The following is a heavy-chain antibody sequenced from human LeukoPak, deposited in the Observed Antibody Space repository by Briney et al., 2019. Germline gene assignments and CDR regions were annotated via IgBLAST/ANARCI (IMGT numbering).Heavy chain of an antibody. V-gene: IGHV1-18*01. D-gene: IGHD6-13*01. CDR2: ISAYNGNT. Sequence: ASVRVSCKASGYTFTSYGISCVRQAPGQRLEWMGWISAYNGNTNYAQKLQGRVTMTTDTSTSTAYMELRSLRFDDTAVYYCARVYSSSWYPLADYWGQGTLVTVSS. CDR1: GYTFTSYG. CDR3: ARVYSSSWYPLADY. J-gene: IGHJ4*02.